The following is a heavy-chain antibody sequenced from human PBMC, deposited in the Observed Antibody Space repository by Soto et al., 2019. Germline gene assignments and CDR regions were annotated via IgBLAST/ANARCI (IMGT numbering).Heavy chain of an antibody. V-gene: IGHV3-30-3*01. Sequence: QVQLVESGGGVVQPGRSLRLSCAASGFTFSSYAMHWVRQAPGKGLEWVAVISYDGSNKYYADSVKGRFTISRDNSKNTLYLQMNSLRAEDTAVYYCARVRQIYGMDVWGHGTTVTVSS. J-gene: IGHJ6*02. CDR1: GFTFSSYA. CDR2: ISYDGSNK. CDR3: ARVRQIYGMDV.